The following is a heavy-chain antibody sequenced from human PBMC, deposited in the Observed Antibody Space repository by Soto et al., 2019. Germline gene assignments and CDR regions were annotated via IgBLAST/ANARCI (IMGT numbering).Heavy chain of an antibody. CDR3: AKIPWADYGGIFDP. Sequence: SETLSLTCAVYGGSFSGYYWTWIRQPPGTGLEWIGEINHSGSTNYNPSLKSRVTISVDTSKNQFSLKLTSVTAADTAVYYCAKIPWADYGGIFDPWGQGTLVTVSS. D-gene: IGHD4-17*01. CDR2: INHSGST. CDR1: GGSFSGYY. V-gene: IGHV4-34*01. J-gene: IGHJ5*02.